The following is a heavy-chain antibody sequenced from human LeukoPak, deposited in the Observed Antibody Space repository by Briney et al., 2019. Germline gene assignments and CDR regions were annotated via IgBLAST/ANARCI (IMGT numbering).Heavy chain of an antibody. CDR2: ISSSGSTI. Sequence: GGSLRLSCAASGFTFSNYRMSWVRQAPGKGLEWVSYISSSGSTIYYADSVKGRFTISRDNAKNSLYLQMNSLRAEDTAVYYCARDGGYCSGGSCYAHYYYYGMDVWGQGTTVTVSS. CDR3: ARDGGYCSGGSCYAHYYYYGMDV. J-gene: IGHJ6*02. V-gene: IGHV3-11*01. CDR1: GFTFSNYR. D-gene: IGHD2-15*01.